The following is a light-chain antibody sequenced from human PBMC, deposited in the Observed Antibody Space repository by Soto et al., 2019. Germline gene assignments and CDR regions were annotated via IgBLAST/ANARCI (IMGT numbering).Light chain of an antibody. Sequence: QCVLTQPPSVSAAPGQKVTISCSGSSSNIGNNYVSWYQQLPGTAPKLLIYENNKRPSGIPDRFSGSKSGTSATLGITGLQTGDEADYYCGTWDSSLSASYVFGTGTKVTVL. CDR2: ENN. CDR1: SSNIGNNY. CDR3: GTWDSSLSASYV. J-gene: IGLJ1*01. V-gene: IGLV1-51*02.